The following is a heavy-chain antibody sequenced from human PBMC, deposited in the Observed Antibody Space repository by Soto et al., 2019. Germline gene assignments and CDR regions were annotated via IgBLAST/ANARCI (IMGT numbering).Heavy chain of an antibody. V-gene: IGHV4-31*03. D-gene: IGHD6-13*01. CDR1: GGSISSVGYY. CDR3: ARGALAAAWFTNYNWFDX. CDR2: IYYSGST. Sequence: PSETLSLTCTVSGGSISSVGYYWSWIRQHPGKGLEWIGYIYYSGSTYYNPSLKSRVTISVDTSKNQFSLKLSSVTAADTAVYYCARGALAAAWFTNYNWFDXWGQVTLVTVSX. J-gene: IGHJ5*02.